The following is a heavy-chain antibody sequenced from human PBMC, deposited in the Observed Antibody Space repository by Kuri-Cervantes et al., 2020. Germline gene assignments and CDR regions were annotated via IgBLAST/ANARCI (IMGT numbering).Heavy chain of an antibody. Sequence: ESLKISCAASGFTFSSYWMHWIRQPPGKGLEWVGYISYTGSTNYNPSLKSRVTISVDTSKNQFSLKLTSVTAADTAVYYCARDSKYSTSSGPDYYSYYYMDVWGKGTTVTVSS. CDR1: GFTFSSYW. V-gene: IGHV4-59*01. CDR3: ARDSKYSTSSGPDYYSYYYMDV. J-gene: IGHJ6*03. D-gene: IGHD6-6*01. CDR2: ISYTGST.